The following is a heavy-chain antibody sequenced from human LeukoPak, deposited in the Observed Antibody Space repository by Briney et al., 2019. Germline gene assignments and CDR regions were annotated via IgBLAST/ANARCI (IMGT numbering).Heavy chain of an antibody. CDR3: ARDRTNYFALDV. J-gene: IGHJ6*02. CDR2: IYYSGST. CDR1: GGSISGSGYY. V-gene: IGHV4-31*03. Sequence: SETLSLTCSVSGGSISGSGYYWHWIRQHPEKGLEWIGYIYYSGSTYYNPSLKSRVTMSVDTSKNQFSLKLSSVTAADTAVYYCARDRTNYFALDVWGQGTTVTVSS. D-gene: IGHD1-14*01.